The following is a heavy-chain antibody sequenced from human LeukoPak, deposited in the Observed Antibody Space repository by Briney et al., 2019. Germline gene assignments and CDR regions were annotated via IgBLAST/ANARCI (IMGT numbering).Heavy chain of an antibody. J-gene: IGHJ4*02. D-gene: IGHD6-19*01. Sequence: ASVKVSCKVSGYXLTELSMHWVRQAPGKGLEWMGGFDPEDGETIYAQKFQGRVTMTEDTSTDTAYMELSSLRSEDTAVYYCATDLSIAVADPFDYWGQGTLVTVSS. V-gene: IGHV1-24*01. CDR3: ATDLSIAVADPFDY. CDR2: FDPEDGET. CDR1: GYXLTELS.